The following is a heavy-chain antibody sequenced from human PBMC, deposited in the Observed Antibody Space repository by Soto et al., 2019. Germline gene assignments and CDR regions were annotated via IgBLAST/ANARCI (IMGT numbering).Heavy chain of an antibody. CDR2: IYYSGST. J-gene: IGHJ6*03. D-gene: IGHD3-3*01. Sequence: SETLSLTCTVSGGSISSYYWSWIRQPPGKGLEWIGYIYYSGSTNYNPSLKSRVTISVDTPKNQFSLKLSSVTAADTAVYYCSILHYYFWSGFPDYYYYYYMDVWGKGTTVTVSS. V-gene: IGHV4-59*08. CDR3: SILHYYFWSGFPDYYYYYYMDV. CDR1: GGSISSYY.